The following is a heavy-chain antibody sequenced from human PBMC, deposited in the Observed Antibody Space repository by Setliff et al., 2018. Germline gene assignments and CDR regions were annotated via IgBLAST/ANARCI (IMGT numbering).Heavy chain of an antibody. V-gene: IGHV3-7*01. J-gene: IGHJ6*02. Sequence: ETLSLTCAVSGGSISDNNWWSWVRQPPGKGLEWVANIKQDGSEKYYVDSVRGRFVISRDNAKNSLYLQMRSLRVEDTALYYCASATLQRKFQSPRGLDVWGQGTTVTVSS. CDR2: IKQDGSEK. D-gene: IGHD2-15*01. CDR3: ASATLQRKFQSPRGLDV. CDR1: GGSISDNNW.